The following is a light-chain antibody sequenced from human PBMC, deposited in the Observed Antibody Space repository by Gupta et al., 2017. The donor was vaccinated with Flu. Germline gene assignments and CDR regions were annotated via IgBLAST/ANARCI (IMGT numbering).Light chain of an antibody. J-gene: IGLJ3*02. V-gene: IGLV2-14*01. CDR1: SSDVGGDDY. CDR3: SSYTNTKNVVV. Sequence: ISCTGTSSDVGGDDYVSWYQQHPGKAPELLIFEVSRRPSGISDRFSGSKSGNTASLTISGLLAEDEAYYYCSSYTNTKNVVVFGGGTKLTVL. CDR2: EVS.